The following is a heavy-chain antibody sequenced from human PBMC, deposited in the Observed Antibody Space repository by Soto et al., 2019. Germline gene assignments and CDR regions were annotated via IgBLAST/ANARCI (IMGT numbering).Heavy chain of an antibody. J-gene: IGHJ6*02. CDR2: VSGSGSST. CDR1: GFAFDIYA. D-gene: IGHD4-17*01. CDR3: AKCDGDYRYYYYGMDV. V-gene: IGHV3-23*01. Sequence: EVQLLESGGGLVQPGGSLRLSCAASGFAFDIYAMSCVRQAPGKGLEWVVSVSGSGSSTYSADSVKGRFTISRDNSKIMVYLQMNNLRAEDTATHYCAKCDGDYRYYYYGMDVWGQGTTVTVSS.